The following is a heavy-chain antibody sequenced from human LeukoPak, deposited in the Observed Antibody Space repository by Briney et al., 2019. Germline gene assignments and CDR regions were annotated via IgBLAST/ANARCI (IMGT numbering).Heavy chain of an antibody. CDR2: ISSSSSYI. CDR3: ARDRRYCSGGSCYPYYFDY. Sequence: GGSLRLSCAASGFTFSSYSMNWVRQAPGKGLEWVSSISSSSSYIYYADSVKGRFTISRDNAKNSLYLQMNSLRAEDTAVYYCARDRRYCSGGSCYPYYFDYWGQGTLVTVSS. V-gene: IGHV3-21*01. CDR1: GFTFSSYS. J-gene: IGHJ4*02. D-gene: IGHD2-15*01.